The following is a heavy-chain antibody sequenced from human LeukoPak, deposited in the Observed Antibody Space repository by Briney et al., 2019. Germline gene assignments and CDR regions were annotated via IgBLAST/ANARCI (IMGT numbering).Heavy chain of an antibody. Sequence: GESLKISCTGSPYMFISYWIAWVRQKPGEGLEWLGIINPTDSDLRYSPFFQGQVTMSVDRSISTAYLQWSSLEVSDTAMYYCVRRPSRTGASFDSWAQGTLVTVSS. V-gene: IGHV5-51*01. D-gene: IGHD1/OR15-1a*01. CDR2: INPTDSDL. CDR1: PYMFISYW. J-gene: IGHJ4*02. CDR3: VRRPSRTGASFDS.